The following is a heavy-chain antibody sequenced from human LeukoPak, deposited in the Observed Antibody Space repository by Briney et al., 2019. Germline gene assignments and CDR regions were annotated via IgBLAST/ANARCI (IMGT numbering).Heavy chain of an antibody. CDR3: ARDLGATSYYFDY. V-gene: IGHV3-21*01. Sequence: GGSLRLSCAASGFTFSSYSMNWVRQAPGKGLEWVSSISSSSSYIYYADSVKGRFIISRDNAKNSLYLQMNSLRAEDTAVYYCARDLGATSYYFDYWGQGTLVTVSS. D-gene: IGHD1-26*01. CDR1: GFTFSSYS. J-gene: IGHJ4*02. CDR2: ISSSSSYI.